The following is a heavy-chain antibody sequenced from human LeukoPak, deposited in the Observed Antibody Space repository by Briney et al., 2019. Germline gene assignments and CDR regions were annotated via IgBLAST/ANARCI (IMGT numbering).Heavy chain of an antibody. CDR1: GFTFSSYA. Sequence: PGRSLRLSCAASGFTFSSYAMHWVRQAPGKGLEWVAVISYDGSNKYYADSMKGRFTISRDNSKNTLYLQMNSLRAEDTAVYYCARLSRAQLPSFDYWGQGTLVTVSS. CDR3: ARLSRAQLPSFDY. J-gene: IGHJ4*02. CDR2: ISYDGSNK. D-gene: IGHD2-2*01. V-gene: IGHV3-30-3*01.